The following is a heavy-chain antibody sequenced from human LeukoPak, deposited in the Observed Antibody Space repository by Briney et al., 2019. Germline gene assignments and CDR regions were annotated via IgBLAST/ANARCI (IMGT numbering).Heavy chain of an antibody. CDR1: GFTFSSYW. Sequence: GGSLRLSCAASGFTFSSYWMSWVRQAPGKGLEWVANIKQDGSEKYYVDSVKGRFTISRDNAKNSLYLQMNSLKTEDTAVYYCTTNMITFGGVIVISYYYGMDVWGQGTTVTVSS. CDR3: TTNMITFGGVIVISYYYGMDV. V-gene: IGHV3-7*03. CDR2: IKQDGSEK. J-gene: IGHJ6*02. D-gene: IGHD3-16*02.